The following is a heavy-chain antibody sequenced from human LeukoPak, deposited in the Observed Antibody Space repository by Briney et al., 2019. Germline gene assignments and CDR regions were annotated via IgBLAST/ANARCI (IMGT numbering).Heavy chain of an antibody. V-gene: IGHV3-53*01. J-gene: IGHJ4*02. D-gene: IGHD3-16*01. CDR1: GFTVNSNY. CDR3: TRDIGGGFHDY. CDR2: IYSGGGT. Sequence: GGSLRLSCAASGFTVNSNYIHWVRQAPGKGLEWVSVIYSGGGTLYADSVKGRFTISRDNSKNSLYLHLNSLRAEDTAFYYCTRDIGGGFHDYWGQGTLITVSS.